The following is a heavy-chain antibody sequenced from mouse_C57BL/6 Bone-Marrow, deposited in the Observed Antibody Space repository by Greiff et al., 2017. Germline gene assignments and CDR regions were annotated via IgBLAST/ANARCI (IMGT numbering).Heavy chain of an antibody. J-gene: IGHJ3*01. V-gene: IGHV5-6*01. Sequence: EVQRVESGGDLVKPGGSLKLSCAASGFTFSSYGMSWVRQTPDKRLEWVATISSGGSYTYYPDSVKGRFTISRDNAKNTLYLQMSSLKSEDTAMYYCARRYDGFWFAYWGQGTLVTVSA. CDR3: ARRYDGFWFAY. CDR1: GFTFSSYG. D-gene: IGHD2-3*01. CDR2: ISSGGSYT.